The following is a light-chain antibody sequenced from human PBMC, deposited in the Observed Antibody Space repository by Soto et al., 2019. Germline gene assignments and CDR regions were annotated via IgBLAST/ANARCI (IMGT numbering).Light chain of an antibody. CDR2: AAS. Sequence: DIQMTQSPSSLSASVGDRVTITCRASQSISTYLNWYQQRPGKAPKILIYAASSLQSGVPSRFSGSGSGTDFTLTISSLQPEDFATYYCQQTDTSPNTFGQGTKLESK. CDR1: QSISTY. V-gene: IGKV1-39*01. CDR3: QQTDTSPNT. J-gene: IGKJ2*01.